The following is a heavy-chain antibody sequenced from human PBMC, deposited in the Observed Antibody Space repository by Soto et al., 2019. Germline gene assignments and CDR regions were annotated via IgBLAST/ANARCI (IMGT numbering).Heavy chain of an antibody. Sequence: PGGSLRLSCAASGFTFSSYGMHWVRQAPGKGLEWVAVIWYDGSNKYYADSVKGRFTISRDNSKNTLYLQMNSLRAEDTAVYYCARDPDSSGWSKGNDYWGQGTLVTVSS. D-gene: IGHD6-19*01. J-gene: IGHJ4*02. CDR2: IWYDGSNK. CDR1: GFTFSSYG. V-gene: IGHV3-33*01. CDR3: ARDPDSSGWSKGNDY.